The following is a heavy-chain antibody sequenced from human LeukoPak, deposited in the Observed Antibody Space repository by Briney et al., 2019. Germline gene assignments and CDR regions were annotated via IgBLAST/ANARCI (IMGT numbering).Heavy chain of an antibody. D-gene: IGHD6-13*01. CDR2: ISGSGGST. CDR1: GFTFSSYA. Sequence: GGSLRLSCAASGFTFSSYAMSWVRQAPGKGLEWVSAISGSGGSTYYADSVKGRFTISRDNSKNTLYLQMNSLRAEDTAVYYCAKTGSSSWYRTRFDPWGQGTLVTVSS. J-gene: IGHJ5*02. V-gene: IGHV3-23*01. CDR3: AKTGSSSWYRTRFDP.